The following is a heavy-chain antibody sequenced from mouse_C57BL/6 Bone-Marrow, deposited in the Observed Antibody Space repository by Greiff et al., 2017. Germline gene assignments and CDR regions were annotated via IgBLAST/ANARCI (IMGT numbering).Heavy chain of an antibody. CDR3: ARGHYGSSYWYFDV. D-gene: IGHD1-1*01. Sequence: VKLMESGPELVKPGASVKISCKASGYAFSSSWMNWVKQRPGKGLEWIGRIYPGDGDTNYNGKFKGKATLTADKSSSTAYMQLSSLTSEDSAVYFCARGHYGSSYWYFDVWGTGTTVTVSS. J-gene: IGHJ1*03. CDR1: GYAFSSSW. V-gene: IGHV1-82*01. CDR2: IYPGDGDT.